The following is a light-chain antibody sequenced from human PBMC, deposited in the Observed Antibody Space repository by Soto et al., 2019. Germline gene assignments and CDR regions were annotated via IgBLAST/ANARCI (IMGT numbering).Light chain of an antibody. V-gene: IGKV3-15*01. CDR3: QQYDIWPPT. CDR1: QTVRNN. Sequence: EFVLTQSPGTLSLSPGERATLSCRASQTVRNNYLAWYQQKPGQAPRLLIYDASTRATGIPARFTGSGSGTEFILTISSLQSEDFAVYYCQQYDIWPPTFGQGTKVDIK. J-gene: IGKJ1*01. CDR2: DAS.